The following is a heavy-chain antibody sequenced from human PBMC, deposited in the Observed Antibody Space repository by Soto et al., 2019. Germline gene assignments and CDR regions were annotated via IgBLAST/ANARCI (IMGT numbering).Heavy chain of an antibody. CDR3: ARVCGGDCHYGMDV. Sequence: QVQLQESGPGLVKPSQTLSLTCTVSGGSISSGGYYWSWIRQHPGKALEWIGYIYYSGSTYYNPSLKSRVTISVDTSPNQFSLKLSSVTAADTAVYYCARVCGGDCHYGMDVWGQGTTVTVSS. D-gene: IGHD2-21*02. V-gene: IGHV4-31*03. CDR1: GGSISSGGYY. J-gene: IGHJ6*02. CDR2: IYYSGST.